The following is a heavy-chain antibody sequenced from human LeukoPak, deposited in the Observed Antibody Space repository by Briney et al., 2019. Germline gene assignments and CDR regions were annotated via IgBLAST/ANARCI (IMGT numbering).Heavy chain of an antibody. Sequence: GGSLRLSCAASGFTFSSYAMSWVRQAPGKGLEWVSAISGSGGSTYYADSVKGRFTISRDNSKNTLYLQMNSLRAEDTAVYYCATSGSYWGGFDYWGQGTLVTVSS. V-gene: IGHV3-23*01. CDR2: ISGSGGST. CDR1: GFTFSSYA. D-gene: IGHD1-26*01. J-gene: IGHJ4*02. CDR3: ATSGSYWGGFDY.